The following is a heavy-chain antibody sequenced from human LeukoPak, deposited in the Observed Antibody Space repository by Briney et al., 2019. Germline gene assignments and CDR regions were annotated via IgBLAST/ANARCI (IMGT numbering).Heavy chain of an antibody. J-gene: IGHJ5*02. Sequence: SETLSLTCTVSGGPISDYYWSWIRQSAGKGLEWIGRIYRDGRTNYNPSLKSRVTMSVDTSKNQVLLKLTSVTAADTAVYYCARDKGCGVDCYPGSWFDPWGQGMLVTVSS. CDR1: GGPISDYY. CDR2: IYRDGRT. CDR3: ARDKGCGVDCYPGSWFDP. D-gene: IGHD2-21*02. V-gene: IGHV4-4*07.